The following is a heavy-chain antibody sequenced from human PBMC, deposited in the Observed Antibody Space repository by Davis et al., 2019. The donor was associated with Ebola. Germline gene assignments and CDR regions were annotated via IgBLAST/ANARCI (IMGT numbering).Heavy chain of an antibody. CDR1: GYSFTSYW. CDR2: IYPGDSDT. CDR3: ASGYSSSHYYYYGMDV. V-gene: IGHV5-51*01. D-gene: IGHD6-6*01. Sequence: PGGSLRLSCKGSGYSFTSYWIGWVRQMPGKGLEWMGIIYPGDSDTRYSPSFQGQVTISADKSISTAYLQWSSLKASDTAMYYCASGYSSSHYYYYGMDVWGQGTTVTVSS. J-gene: IGHJ6*02.